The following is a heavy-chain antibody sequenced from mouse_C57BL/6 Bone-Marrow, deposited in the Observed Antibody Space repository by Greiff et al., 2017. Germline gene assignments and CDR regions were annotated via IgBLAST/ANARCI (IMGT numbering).Heavy chain of an antibody. CDR1: GYTFTSYW. V-gene: IGHV1-55*01. J-gene: IGHJ3*01. CDR3: ARSVYYSNSFAY. CDR2: IYPGSGST. Sequence: QVQLQQPGAELVKPGASVKMSCKASGYTFTSYWITWVKQRPGQGLEWIGDIYPGSGSTNYNEKFKSKATLTVDTSSSTAYMQLSSLTSEDSAVYYCARSVYYSNSFAYWGQGTLVTVSA. D-gene: IGHD2-5*01.